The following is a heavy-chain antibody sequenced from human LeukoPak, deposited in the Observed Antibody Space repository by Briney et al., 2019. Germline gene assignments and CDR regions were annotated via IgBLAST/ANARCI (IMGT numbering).Heavy chain of an antibody. CDR2: IYYSGST. CDR1: GGSISSYY. V-gene: IGHV4-59*01. CDR3: ARAVVRQWLVAGGAYNWFDP. D-gene: IGHD6-19*01. J-gene: IGHJ5*02. Sequence: PSETLSLTCTVSGGSISSYYWSWIRQPPGKGLEWIGYIYYSGSTNYNPSLKSRVTISVDTSKNQFSLKLSSVTAADTAVYYCARAVVRQWLVAGGAYNWFDPWGQGTLVTVSS.